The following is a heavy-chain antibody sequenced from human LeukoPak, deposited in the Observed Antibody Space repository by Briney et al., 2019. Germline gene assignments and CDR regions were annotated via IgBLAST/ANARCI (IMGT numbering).Heavy chain of an antibody. CDR2: IKQDGSEK. V-gene: IGHV3-7*01. J-gene: IGHJ4*02. CDR1: GSTFSDYW. D-gene: IGHD5-24*01. CDR3: ASGYTASTF. Sequence: PGGSLRLSCVASGSTFSDYWMTWVRQAPGKGLEWVANIKQDGSEKYFVESVKGRFTISRDNARNSVYLQMSNLRGEDTALYYCASGYTASTFWGQGTLVTVSS.